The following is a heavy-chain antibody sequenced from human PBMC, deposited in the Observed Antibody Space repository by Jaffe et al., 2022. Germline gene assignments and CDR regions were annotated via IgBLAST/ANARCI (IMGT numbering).Heavy chain of an antibody. Sequence: EVQLVESGGGLVQPGGSLRLSCAASGFTFSSYEMNWVRQAPGKGLEWVSYISSSGSTIYYADSVKGRFTISRDNAKNSLYLQMNSLRAEDTAVYYCARDGDEDYYGSGVRMDVWGKGTTVTVSS. CDR1: GFTFSSYE. D-gene: IGHD3-10*01. CDR2: ISSSGSTI. CDR3: ARDGDEDYYGSGVRMDV. J-gene: IGHJ6*03. V-gene: IGHV3-48*03.